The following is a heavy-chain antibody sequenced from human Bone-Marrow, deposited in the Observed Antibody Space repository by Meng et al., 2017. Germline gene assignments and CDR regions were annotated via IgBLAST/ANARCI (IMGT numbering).Heavy chain of an antibody. Sequence: ESLKISCAASGFTVSSNYMSWVRQAPGKGLEWVSVIYSGGSTYYADSVKGRFTISRHNSKNTLYLQMNSLSAADTAVYSCARAYSSGWYFDYWGQGTLVTVSS. D-gene: IGHD6-19*01. CDR3: ARAYSSGWYFDY. J-gene: IGHJ4*02. V-gene: IGHV3-53*04. CDR1: GFTVSSNY. CDR2: IYSGGST.